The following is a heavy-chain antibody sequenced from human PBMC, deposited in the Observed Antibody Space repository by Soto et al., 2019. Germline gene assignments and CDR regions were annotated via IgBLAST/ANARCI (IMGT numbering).Heavy chain of an antibody. CDR1: GGSISSYY. D-gene: IGHD6-13*01. CDR3: ARARRIAAAGYYYYGMDV. Sequence: SETLSLTCTVSGGSISSYYWSWIRQPPGKGLEWIGYIYYSGSTNYNPSLKSRVTISVDTSKNQFSLKLSSVTAADTAMYYCARARRIAAAGYYYYGMDVWGQGTTVTVS. CDR2: IYYSGST. J-gene: IGHJ6*02. V-gene: IGHV4-59*08.